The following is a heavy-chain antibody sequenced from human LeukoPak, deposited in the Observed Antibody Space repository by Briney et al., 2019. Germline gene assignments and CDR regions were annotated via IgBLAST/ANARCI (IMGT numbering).Heavy chain of an antibody. J-gene: IGHJ4*02. CDR1: GVSISSHY. CDR2: IYYTGST. Sequence: PSETLSLTCTVSGVSISSHYWSWIRQSPGKRLEWIGNIYYTGSTNYNPSLQSRVAISIDTSKNQFSLTLNSVTAADAAVDYCASAGNPHYFDFWGQGPLVTVSS. V-gene: IGHV4-59*11. CDR3: ASAGNPHYFDF.